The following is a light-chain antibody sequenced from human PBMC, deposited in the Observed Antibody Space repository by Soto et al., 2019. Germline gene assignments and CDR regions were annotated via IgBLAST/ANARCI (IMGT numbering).Light chain of an antibody. CDR1: QGISNY. CDR2: AES. Sequence: EIKMTQSPSSLSASVGDRVPMTCRASQGISNYLAWYQQKQGKVPKLLIYAESTLQSGVPSRFSGSGSGTDVTLTISSPQPEDVATYYFQKYNSAPPTFGQGTRLEIK. V-gene: IGKV1-27*01. CDR3: QKYNSAPPT. J-gene: IGKJ5*01.